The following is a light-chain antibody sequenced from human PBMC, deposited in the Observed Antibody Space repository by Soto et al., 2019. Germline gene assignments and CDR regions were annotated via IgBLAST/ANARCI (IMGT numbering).Light chain of an antibody. Sequence: EIVLTQSPATLSLSPGERATLSFMASQSVSSYLAWYQQKPGQAPRLLIYDASSRASGIPDRFSGSGSGTDFTLTISRLEPEDFAVYCCQQYGSSPWTFGQGTKVDIK. CDR3: QQYGSSPWT. CDR2: DAS. J-gene: IGKJ1*01. CDR1: QSVSSY. V-gene: IGKV3-20*01.